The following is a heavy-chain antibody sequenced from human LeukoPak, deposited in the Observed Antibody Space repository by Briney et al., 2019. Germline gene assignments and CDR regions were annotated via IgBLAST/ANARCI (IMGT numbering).Heavy chain of an antibody. CDR1: GFTFSSYA. D-gene: IGHD6-19*01. CDR3: ARSSGWSYYFDY. J-gene: IGHJ4*02. CDR2: ISSNGGST. Sequence: PGGSLRLSCAASGFTFSSYAMHWVRQAPGKGLEYVSAISSNGGSTYYADSVKGRFTISRDNSKNTLYLQMGSLRAEDMAVYYCARSSGWSYYFDYWGQGTLVTVSS. V-gene: IGHV3-64*02.